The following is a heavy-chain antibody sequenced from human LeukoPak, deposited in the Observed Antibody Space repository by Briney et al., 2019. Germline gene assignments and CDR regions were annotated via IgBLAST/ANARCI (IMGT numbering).Heavy chain of an antibody. CDR1: GFTFSSYS. Sequence: WGSLRLSCAASGFTFSSYSMNWVRQVPGKGLEWVSSISSSSSYIYYADSVKGRFTISRDNAKNSLYLQMNSLRAEDTAVYYCATQQLVPKPDWFDPWGQGTLVTVSS. V-gene: IGHV3-21*01. CDR3: ATQQLVPKPDWFDP. D-gene: IGHD6-13*01. J-gene: IGHJ5*02. CDR2: ISSSSSYI.